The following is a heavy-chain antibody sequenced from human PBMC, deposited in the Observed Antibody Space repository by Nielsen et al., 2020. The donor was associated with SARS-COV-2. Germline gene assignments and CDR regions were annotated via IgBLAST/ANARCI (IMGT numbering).Heavy chain of an antibody. CDR3: ASHNYGDHTIDY. J-gene: IGHJ4*02. CDR1: GFTLSSYA. V-gene: IGHV3-23*01. CDR2: ISGSGTST. D-gene: IGHD4-17*01. Sequence: GGSLRLSCAASGFTLSSYAMNWVRQAPGKGLEWVSVISGSGTSTYYADSVKGRFTISRDTSKNTLYLQMNSLRAEDTAVYYCASHNYGDHTIDYWGQGTLVTVSS.